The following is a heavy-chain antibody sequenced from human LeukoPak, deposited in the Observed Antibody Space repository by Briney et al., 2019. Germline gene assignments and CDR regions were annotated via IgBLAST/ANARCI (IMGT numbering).Heavy chain of an antibody. CDR3: ARDLFWGYCSGGSCSSGYAFDI. V-gene: IGHV1-46*01. CDR2: INPSGGST. J-gene: IGHJ3*02. Sequence: ASVKVSCKASGYTFTSYYMHWVRQAPGQGLEWMGIINPSGGSTSYAQKLQGRVTMTRDMSTSTVYMELSSLRSEDTAVYYCARDLFWGYCSGGSCSSGYAFDIWGQGTMVTVSS. D-gene: IGHD2-15*01. CDR1: GYTFTSYY.